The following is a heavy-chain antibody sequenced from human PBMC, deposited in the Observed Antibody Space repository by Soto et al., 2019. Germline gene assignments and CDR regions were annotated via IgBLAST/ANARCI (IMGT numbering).Heavy chain of an antibody. J-gene: IGHJ4*02. CDR3: TRSRGYSYGSNDY. CDR1: GFTFSGSA. Sequence: GGSLRLSCAASGFTFSGSAMHWVRQASGKWLEWVGRIRSKANSYATAYAASVKGRFTISRDDSKNTAYLQMNSLKTEDTAVYYCTRSRGYSYGSNDYWGQGTLVTVSS. D-gene: IGHD5-18*01. V-gene: IGHV3-73*01. CDR2: IRSKANSYAT.